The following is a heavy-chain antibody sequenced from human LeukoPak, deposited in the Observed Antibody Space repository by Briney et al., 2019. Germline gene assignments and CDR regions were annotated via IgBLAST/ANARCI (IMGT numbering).Heavy chain of an antibody. V-gene: IGHV3-11*04. CDR1: GFTFSDYY. CDR2: ISSSGSTI. Sequence: GGSLRLSCAASGFTFSDYYMSWIRQAPGKGLEWVSYISSSGSTIYYADSVKGRFTISRDNAKNSLYLQMNSLRAEDTAVYYCARVGARDWNYHGDMDVWGKGTTVTVSS. J-gene: IGHJ6*03. CDR3: ARVGARDWNYHGDMDV. D-gene: IGHD1-7*01.